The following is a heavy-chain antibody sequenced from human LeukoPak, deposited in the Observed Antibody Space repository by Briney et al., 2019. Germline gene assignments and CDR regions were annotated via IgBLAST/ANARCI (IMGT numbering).Heavy chain of an antibody. V-gene: IGHV3-66*04. CDR2: IYSAGTT. CDR3: ASQSTPVLPFDI. CDR1: GFTVSSNY. Sequence: GRSLRLSCAASGFTVSSNYISWVRQAPGKGLERVSVIYSAGTTYYADSVKGRFTISRDYSKNTLYLQMNSPRVEDTAVYYCASQSTPVLPFDIWGQGTMVTVSS. J-gene: IGHJ3*02.